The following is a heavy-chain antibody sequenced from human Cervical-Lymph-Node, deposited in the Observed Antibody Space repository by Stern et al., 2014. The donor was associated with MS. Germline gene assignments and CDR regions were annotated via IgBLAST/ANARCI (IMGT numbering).Heavy chain of an antibody. V-gene: IGHV3-21*01. J-gene: IGHJ4*02. D-gene: IGHD2-15*01. CDR3: ARDKGYCSGGSCYSGGIDY. CDR2: ISSSSSYI. CDR1: GFTFSSYS. Sequence: EVQLLESGGGLVKPGGSLRLSCAASGFTFSSYSMNWVRQAPGKGLEWVSSISSSSSYIYYADSVKGRFTISRDNAKNSLYLQMNSLRAEDTAVYYCARDKGYCSGGSCYSGGIDYWGQGTLVTVSS.